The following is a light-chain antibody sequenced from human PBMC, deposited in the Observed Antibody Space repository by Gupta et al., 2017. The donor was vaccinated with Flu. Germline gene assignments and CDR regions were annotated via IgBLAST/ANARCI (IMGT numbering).Light chain of an antibody. CDR2: DAS. Sequence: THSPATLSLSPGDSATLCCRPSRSVWDYLARVQQKPGQATRLLIYDASHRATGVTDRFTGSESGADFTRPISGLEPEDFECYVGHQHNAFGQGTQLDIK. CDR3: HQHNA. V-gene: IGKV3-11*01. CDR1: RSVWDY. J-gene: IGKJ5*01.